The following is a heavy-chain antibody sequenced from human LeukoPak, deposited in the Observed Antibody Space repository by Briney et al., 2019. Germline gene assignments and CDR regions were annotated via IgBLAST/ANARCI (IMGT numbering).Heavy chain of an antibody. CDR2: IYYSGST. CDR1: SGSFSTEY. CDR3: ARGEMATIEDAFDI. J-gene: IGHJ3*02. D-gene: IGHD5-24*01. Sequence: PSETLSLTCTVSSGSFSTEYWSWIRQPPGKGLEWIGYIYYSGSTNYNPSLKSRVTISVDTSKNQFSLKLSSVTAADTAVYYCARGEMATIEDAFDIWGQGTMVTVSS. V-gene: IGHV4-59*13.